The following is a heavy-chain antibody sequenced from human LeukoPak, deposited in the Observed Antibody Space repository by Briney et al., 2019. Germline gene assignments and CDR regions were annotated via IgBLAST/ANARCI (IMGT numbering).Heavy chain of an antibody. V-gene: IGHV3-23*01. Sequence: GGSLRLSCAASGFTFSSYAMSWVRQAPGKGLERVSAISGSGGSTYYADSAKGRFTTSRDNSKNTLYLQMNSLRAEDTAVYYCAKDREQLWLLGYFDYWGQGTLVTVSS. CDR2: ISGSGGST. CDR1: GFTFSSYA. D-gene: IGHD5-18*01. J-gene: IGHJ4*02. CDR3: AKDREQLWLLGYFDY.